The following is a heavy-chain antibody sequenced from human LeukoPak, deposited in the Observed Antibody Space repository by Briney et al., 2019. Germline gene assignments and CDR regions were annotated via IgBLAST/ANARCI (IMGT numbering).Heavy chain of an antibody. CDR2: IYHSGST. J-gene: IGHJ4*02. V-gene: IGHV4-38-2*02. CDR3: ARGGGIAAAESYYFDY. D-gene: IGHD6-13*01. CDR1: GYSISSGYY. Sequence: PSETLSLTCTVSGYSISSGYYWGWIRQTPGKGLEWIGSIYHSGSTYYNPSLKSRVTISVDTSKNQFSLKLSSVTAADTAVYYCARGGGIAAAESYYFDYWGQGTLVTVSS.